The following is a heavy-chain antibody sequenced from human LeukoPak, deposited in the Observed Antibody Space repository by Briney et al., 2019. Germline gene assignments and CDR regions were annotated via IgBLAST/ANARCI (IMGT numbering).Heavy chain of an antibody. CDR2: ISSSSNYI. D-gene: IGHD5-18*01. CDR3: AREGGIQLWPFDI. J-gene: IGHJ3*02. Sequence: GGSLRLSCAASGFTFSSYSMNWVRQAPGKGLEWVSSISSSSNYIYYADSVKGRFTISRDNAKNSLYLQMNSLRAEDTAVYYCAREGGIQLWPFDIWGQGTMVTVSS. CDR1: GFTFSSYS. V-gene: IGHV3-21*01.